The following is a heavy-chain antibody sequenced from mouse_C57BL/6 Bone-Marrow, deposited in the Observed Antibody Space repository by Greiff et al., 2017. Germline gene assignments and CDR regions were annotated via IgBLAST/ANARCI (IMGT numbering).Heavy chain of an antibody. D-gene: IGHD2-2*01. J-gene: IGHJ2*01. Sequence: EVQLQQSGPVLVKPGASVKMSCKASGYTFTDYYMNWVKQSHGKSLEWIGVINPYNGGTSYNQKFKGKATLTVDKSSSTAYMELNSLTSEDSAVYYCARQSGVTDYWGQGTTLTVSS. CDR1: GYTFTDYY. V-gene: IGHV1-19*01. CDR2: INPYNGGT. CDR3: ARQSGVTDY.